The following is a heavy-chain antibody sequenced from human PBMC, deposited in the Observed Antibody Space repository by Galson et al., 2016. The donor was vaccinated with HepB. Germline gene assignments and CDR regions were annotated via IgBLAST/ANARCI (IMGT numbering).Heavy chain of an antibody. J-gene: IGHJ5*02. CDR2: VFSSGST. CDR1: GDSISDYY. CDR3: AREVYRSGAYKPQNWFDP. Sequence: SETLSLTCTVSGDSISDYYWNWIRQPPGKGLEWIGYVFSSGSTSSHPSLKSRVTISLDTSKNAVSLRLTSVSAADTAVYYCAREVYRSGAYKPQNWFDPWGQGILVTVSS. V-gene: IGHV4-59*01. D-gene: IGHD3-10*01.